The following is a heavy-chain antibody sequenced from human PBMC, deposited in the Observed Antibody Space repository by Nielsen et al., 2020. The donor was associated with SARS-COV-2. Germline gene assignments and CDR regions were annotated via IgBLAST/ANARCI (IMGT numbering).Heavy chain of an antibody. V-gene: IGHV3-11*06. D-gene: IGHD5-12*01. CDR3: ARNGHGGYDWSPRYFDL. J-gene: IGHJ2*01. Sequence: GESLKISCAASGFTFSDYYMSWIRQAPGKGLEWLSFISSSSSYTNYADSVKGRLTISRDNAKNSLYLQMNSLRVEDTAVYYCARNGHGGYDWSPRYFDLWGRGTLVTVSS. CDR2: ISSSSSYT. CDR1: GFTFSDYY.